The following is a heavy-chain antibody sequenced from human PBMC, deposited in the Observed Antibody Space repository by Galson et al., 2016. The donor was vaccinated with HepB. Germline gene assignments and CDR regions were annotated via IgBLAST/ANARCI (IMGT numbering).Heavy chain of an antibody. Sequence: SLRLSCAASGFTFGRFAMSWVRQAPGKGLEWVASLSGSGDNTYYADSLKGRFTISRDNSKNTQYLQMNSVRAEDTAVYYCAKQALIVSGRHMDVWGQGTMVTVSS. J-gene: IGHJ6*02. CDR3: AKQALIVSGRHMDV. V-gene: IGHV3-23*01. CDR1: GFTFGRFA. CDR2: LSGSGDNT. D-gene: IGHD3-16*02.